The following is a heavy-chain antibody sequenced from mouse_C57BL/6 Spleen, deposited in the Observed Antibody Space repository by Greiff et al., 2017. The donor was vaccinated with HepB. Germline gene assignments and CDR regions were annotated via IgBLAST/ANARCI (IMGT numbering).Heavy chain of an antibody. Sequence: VQLQQSGAELARPGASVKMSCKASGYTFTSYTMHWVKQRPGQGLEWIGYINPSSGYTKYNQKFKDKATLTADKSSSTAYMQLSSLTSEDSAVSYCAGEGDGNYDYFDYWGQGTTLTVSS. V-gene: IGHV1-4*01. CDR2: INPSSGYT. J-gene: IGHJ2*01. CDR3: AGEGDGNYDYFDY. CDR1: GYTFTSYT. D-gene: IGHD2-1*01.